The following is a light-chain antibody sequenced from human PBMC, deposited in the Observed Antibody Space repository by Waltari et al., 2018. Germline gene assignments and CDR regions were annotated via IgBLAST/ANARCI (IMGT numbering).Light chain of an antibody. CDR3: QQYDDWPRT. J-gene: IGKJ1*01. CDR1: QSVSSV. CDR2: GAS. Sequence: EIVMMQSPATLSVSPGERATPSCRASQSVSSVLAWYQQKLGQAPRLLIYGASTRATGIPARFSGSGSGTEFTLTISSLQSEDFAVYYCQQYDDWPRTFGQGTKVEIK. V-gene: IGKV3-15*01.